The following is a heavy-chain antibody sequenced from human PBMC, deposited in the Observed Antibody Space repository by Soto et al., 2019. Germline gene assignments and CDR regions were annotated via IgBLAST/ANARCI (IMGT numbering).Heavy chain of an antibody. CDR2: IYTSGST. Sequence: PSEPLFLPCPVSVGSISSYYWSWIRQPAGKGLEWIGRIYTSGSTNYNPSLKSRVTMSVDTSKNQFSLKLSSVTAADTAVYYCARGLRGSGTLFDPWGQGTLVTVSS. D-gene: IGHD3-10*01. V-gene: IGHV4-4*07. CDR3: ARGLRGSGTLFDP. J-gene: IGHJ5*02. CDR1: VGSISSYY.